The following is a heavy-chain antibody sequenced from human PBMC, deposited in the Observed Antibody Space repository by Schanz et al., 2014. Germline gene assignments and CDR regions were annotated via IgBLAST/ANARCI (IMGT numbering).Heavy chain of an antibody. Sequence: EVQLLESGGGLVQPGGSLRLSCATSGFSFSSYAINWVRQAPGKGLEWVSSFNDGGVNKYYADSVKGRFTISSDNSKSTLYLQMSSLRAEDTAVYYCARIGGSVFDYWAQGTLVTVSS. CDR2: FNDGGVNK. D-gene: IGHD3-10*01. CDR1: GFSFSSYA. V-gene: IGHV3-23*01. CDR3: ARIGGSVFDY. J-gene: IGHJ4*02.